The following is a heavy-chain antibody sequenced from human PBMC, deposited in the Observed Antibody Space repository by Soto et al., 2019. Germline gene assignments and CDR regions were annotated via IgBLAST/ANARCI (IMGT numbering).Heavy chain of an antibody. V-gene: IGHV4-34*01. CDR2: INHSGST. CDR1: GGSFSGYY. J-gene: IGHJ3*02. D-gene: IGHD3-16*02. Sequence: SETLSLTCAVYGGSFSGYYWSWIRQPPGKGLEWIGEINHSGSTNYNPSLKSRVTISVDTSKNQFSLKLSSVTAADTAVYYCARGRFSLDYIWGSYRYSPVADGDAFDIWGQGTMVTVSS. CDR3: ARGRFSLDYIWGSYRYSPVADGDAFDI.